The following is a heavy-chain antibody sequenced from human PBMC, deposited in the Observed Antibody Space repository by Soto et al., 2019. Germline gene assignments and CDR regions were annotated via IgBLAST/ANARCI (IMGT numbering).Heavy chain of an antibody. CDR2: TYYRSKWYN. V-gene: IGHV6-1*01. CDR1: GDSVSSNSAA. D-gene: IGHD2-2*02. J-gene: IGHJ5*02. CDR3: ARDLGVPAAIHGSYNWFDP. Sequence: SQTLSLTCAISGDSVSSNSAAWNWIRQSPSRGLEWLGRTYYRSKWYNDYAVSVKSRITINPDTSKNQFSLKLSSVTAADTAVYYCARDLGVPAAIHGSYNWFDPWGQGTLVTVSS.